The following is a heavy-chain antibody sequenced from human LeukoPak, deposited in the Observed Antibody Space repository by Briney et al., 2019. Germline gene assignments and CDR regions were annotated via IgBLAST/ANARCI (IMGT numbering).Heavy chain of an antibody. J-gene: IGHJ4*02. CDR1: GYTFINNW. Sequence: GASVKVSCKASGYTFINNWMHWVRQAPGQRLEWMGWINAGNGNTKYSQEFQGRVTITRDTSASTAYMELSSLRSEDMAVYYCARGKGFGELDYWGQGTLVTVSS. V-gene: IGHV1-3*03. CDR3: ARGKGFGELDY. D-gene: IGHD3-10*01. CDR2: INAGNGNT.